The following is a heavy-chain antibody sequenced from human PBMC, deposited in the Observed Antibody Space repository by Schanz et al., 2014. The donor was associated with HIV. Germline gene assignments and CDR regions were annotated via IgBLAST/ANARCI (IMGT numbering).Heavy chain of an antibody. V-gene: IGHV3-21*02. J-gene: IGHJ4*02. CDR2: ISGRGNSI. CDR3: TKGPGWDPADH. D-gene: IGHD1-1*01. Sequence: EVQLVESGGGLVKPGGSLRLSCAASGFTFMRHTMNWVRQAPGRGLEWVSGISGRGNSIDYVESVKGRFTISRDNTKNSLFLQMKRLRLEDTALYYCTKGPGWDPADHWGQGTLVTVSS. CDR1: GFTFMRHT.